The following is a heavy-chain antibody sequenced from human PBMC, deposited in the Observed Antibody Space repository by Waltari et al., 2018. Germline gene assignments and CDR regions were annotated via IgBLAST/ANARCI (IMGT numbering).Heavy chain of an antibody. CDR3: AREVGIRELPLYFDY. CDR2: IYYSGST. Sequence: QVQLQESGPGLVKPSQTLSLTCTVSGGSISSGDYYWSWIRPPPGKGLEWIGYIYYSGSTYYNPSLKSRVTISVDTSKNQFSLKLSSVTAADTAVYYWAREVGIRELPLYFDYWGQGTLVTVSS. J-gene: IGHJ4*02. CDR1: GGSISSGDYY. V-gene: IGHV4-30-4*08. D-gene: IGHD3-10*01.